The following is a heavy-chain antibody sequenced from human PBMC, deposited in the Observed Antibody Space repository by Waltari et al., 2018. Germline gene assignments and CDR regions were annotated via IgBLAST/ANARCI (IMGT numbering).Heavy chain of an antibody. CDR2: LSEDGSNK. CDR1: GFTFSSYA. CDR3: ARKDAGYSSGWYDY. D-gene: IGHD6-19*01. V-gene: IGHV3-30-3*01. J-gene: IGHJ4*02. Sequence: QVQLVESGGGVVQPGRSLRLSCAASGFTFSSYAMHWVRQAPGKGREWVAVLSEDGSNKYYADSVKGRFTISRDNAKNTLYLQMNSLRAEDTAVYYCARKDAGYSSGWYDYWGQGTLVTVSS.